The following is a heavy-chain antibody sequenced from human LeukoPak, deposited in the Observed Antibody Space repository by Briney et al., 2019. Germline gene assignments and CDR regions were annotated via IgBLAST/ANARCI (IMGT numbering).Heavy chain of an antibody. D-gene: IGHD3-22*01. CDR3: AKTQVDDSSHDY. Sequence: GRSLRLSCAASGFTFSSYAMHWVRQAPGKGLEWVAVISYDGSNKYYADSVKGRFTISRDNSKNTLYLQMNSLRAEDTAVYYCAKTQVDDSSHDYWGQGTLVTVSS. CDR2: ISYDGSNK. CDR1: GFTFSSYA. V-gene: IGHV3-30*18. J-gene: IGHJ4*02.